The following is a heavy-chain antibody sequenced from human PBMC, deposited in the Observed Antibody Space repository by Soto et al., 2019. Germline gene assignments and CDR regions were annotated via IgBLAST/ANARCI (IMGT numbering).Heavy chain of an antibody. CDR1: GITYSTSA. Sequence: QPGGSLRLSCAASGITYSTSAMSWVRQAPGKGLEWVSYISISGFTVYYADPVRGRFAISKDNAKNSLYLEMSSLIPEDTAVYYCVRESTTAPDGHSWGQGTPLTVSS. CDR3: VRESTTAPDGHS. V-gene: IGHV3-48*01. CDR2: ISISGFTV. D-gene: IGHD4-17*01. J-gene: IGHJ1*01.